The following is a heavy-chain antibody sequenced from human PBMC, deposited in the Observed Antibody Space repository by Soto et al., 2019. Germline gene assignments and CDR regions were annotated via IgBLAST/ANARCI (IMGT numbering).Heavy chain of an antibody. CDR3: ARIGEQQLALEL. CDR1: GFTVSSYV. V-gene: IGHV3-23*01. Sequence: AGGSKKLCCAASGFTVSSYVFSWVRQAPGKGLVWVXVIXXSXRXXXYXXSVKGRFTIARDNSKNTLYLQMDSRRAEESAVYYCARIGEQQLALELRGQGTLGTGS. J-gene: IGHJ1*01. D-gene: IGHD6-13*01. CDR2: IXXSXRXX.